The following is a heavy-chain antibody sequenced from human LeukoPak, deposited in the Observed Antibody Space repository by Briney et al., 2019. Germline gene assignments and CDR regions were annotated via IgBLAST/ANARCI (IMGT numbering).Heavy chain of an antibody. J-gene: IGHJ4*02. D-gene: IGHD4-23*01. CDR3: ARLRTTVVTQTRKYYFDY. Sequence: SETLSLTCAVYGGSFSGYYWSWIRQPPGKGLEWLGEINHSGSTNYNPSLKSRVTISVDTSKNQFSLKLSSVTAADTAVYYCARLRTTVVTQTRKYYFDYWGQGTLVTVSS. CDR2: INHSGST. CDR1: GGSFSGYY. V-gene: IGHV4-34*01.